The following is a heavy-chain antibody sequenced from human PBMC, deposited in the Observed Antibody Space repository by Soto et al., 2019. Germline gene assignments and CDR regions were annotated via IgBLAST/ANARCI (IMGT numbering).Heavy chain of an antibody. CDR3: ARVVAGFLYFDY. Sequence: LSLTCTVSGGSISSYYWSWIRQPPGKGLEWIGYIYYSGSTNYNPSLKSRVTISVDTSKNQFSLKLSSVTAADTAVYYCARVVAGFLYFDYWGQGTLVTVSS. J-gene: IGHJ4*02. D-gene: IGHD6-19*01. CDR1: GGSISSYY. CDR2: IYYSGST. V-gene: IGHV4-59*01.